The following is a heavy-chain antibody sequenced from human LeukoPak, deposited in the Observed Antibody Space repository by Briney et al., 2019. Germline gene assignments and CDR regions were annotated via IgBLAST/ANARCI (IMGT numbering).Heavy chain of an antibody. V-gene: IGHV4-59*01. J-gene: IGHJ3*02. CDR1: GGSISSYY. CDR2: IYYSGST. CDR3: ARGGAKLANDAFDI. Sequence: SETLSLTCTVSGGSISSYYWSWIRQPPGKGLEWIGYIYYSGSTNYNPSLKSRVTISVDTSKNQFSLKLSSVTAADTAVYYCARGGAKLANDAFDIWGQGTMVTVSS. D-gene: IGHD6-13*01.